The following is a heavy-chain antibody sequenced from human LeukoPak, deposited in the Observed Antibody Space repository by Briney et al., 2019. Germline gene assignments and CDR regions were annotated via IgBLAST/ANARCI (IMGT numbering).Heavy chain of an antibody. CDR3: ARGKRAAAYPYY. J-gene: IGHJ4*02. D-gene: IGHD6-13*01. V-gene: IGHV4-34*01. Sequence: PSETLSLTCAVYGGSFSGYYWSWIRQPPGKGLEWIGEINHSGSTNYNPSLKSRVTISVDTSKNQFSLKLGSVTAADTAVYYCARGKRAAAYPYYWGQGTLVTVSS. CDR1: GGSFSGYY. CDR2: INHSGST.